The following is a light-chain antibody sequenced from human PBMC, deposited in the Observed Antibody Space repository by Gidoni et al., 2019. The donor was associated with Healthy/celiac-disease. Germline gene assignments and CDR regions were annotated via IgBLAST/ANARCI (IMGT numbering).Light chain of an antibody. CDR2: AAS. CDR3: QQSYRTPRT. CDR1: QSTSNY. V-gene: IGKV1-39*01. Sequence: DIQMTQPPSSLSASVGDRVTTTGRASQSTSNYLNWYQQKPGKAPKRLIYAASSLQGGVPSRFSGGGSGTDFTLTISSLQPEDFAAYYCQQSYRTPRTFXPXTKVEIK. J-gene: IGKJ3*01.